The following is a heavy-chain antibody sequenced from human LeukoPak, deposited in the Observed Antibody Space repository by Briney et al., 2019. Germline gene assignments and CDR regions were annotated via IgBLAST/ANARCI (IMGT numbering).Heavy chain of an antibody. CDR1: GYTFTIYG. J-gene: IGHJ6*02. CDR2: ISAYNGNT. D-gene: IGHD3-10*01. CDR3: ARERGITMVRGVMFYYGMDV. V-gene: IGHV1-18*01. Sequence: GASVKVSCKASGYTFTIYGISWVRQAPGQGLEWMGGISAYNGNTNYAQKLQGRVTMTTDTSTSTAYMELRSLRSDDTAVYYCARERGITMVRGVMFYYGMDVWGQGTTVTVSS.